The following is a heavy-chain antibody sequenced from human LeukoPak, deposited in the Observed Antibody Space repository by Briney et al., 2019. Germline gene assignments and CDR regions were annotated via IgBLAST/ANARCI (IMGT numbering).Heavy chain of an antibody. D-gene: IGHD5-24*01. J-gene: IGHJ6*02. CDR3: VRAMDPLDTFNYQCAMDV. V-gene: IGHV1-8*01. CDR1: GYTFNNYD. Sequence: ASVKVSCKASGYTFNNYDINWVRQATGQGLEWMGWMNPNSGNTGYAQKFQGRVTLTKETFISTAYMELSSLRSEDTAVYYCVRAMDPLDTFNYQCAMDVWGQGTMVTVSS. CDR2: MNPNSGNT.